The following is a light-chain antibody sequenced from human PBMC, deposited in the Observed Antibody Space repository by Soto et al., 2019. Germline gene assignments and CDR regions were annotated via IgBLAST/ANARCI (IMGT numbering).Light chain of an antibody. J-gene: IGLJ2*01. CDR2: DVS. CDR3: SSYTSSSTLV. CDR1: SSDVGGYNY. V-gene: IGLV2-14*01. Sequence: QSVLTQPASVSGSPGQSITISCTGTSSDVGGYNYVSWYQQHPGKAPKLMIYDVSNRPSGVSNRFSGSKSGNTASLTISGLQEEDEDDDYCSSYTSSSTLVFGGGTKLTVL.